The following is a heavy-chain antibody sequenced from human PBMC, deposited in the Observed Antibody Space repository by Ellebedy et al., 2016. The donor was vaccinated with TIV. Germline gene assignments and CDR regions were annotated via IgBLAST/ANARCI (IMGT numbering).Heavy chain of an antibody. CDR1: GGSISSYY. J-gene: IGHJ4*02. Sequence: MPSETLSLTCTVSGGSISSYYWSWIRQPPGKGLEWIGYIYYSGSTNYTPPLKSRVTMSVDSSRNQFSLKLSSVTAADTAVFYCARTSYYDSSGYPLFDYWGQGTLVTVSS. D-gene: IGHD3-22*01. CDR2: IYYSGST. V-gene: IGHV4-59*08. CDR3: ARTSYYDSSGYPLFDY.